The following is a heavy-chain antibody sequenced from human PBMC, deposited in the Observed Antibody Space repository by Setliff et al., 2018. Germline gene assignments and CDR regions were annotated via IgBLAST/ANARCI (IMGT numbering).Heavy chain of an antibody. Sequence: SETLSLTCTVSGGPFSGASIWSWIRQPPGKGLEFIGYVYHSGTAKYDPSLESRAIMSVDASKNEISLKLKSVTAADTAVYYCAKGGTYRYFDFWSQGAQVTVSS. CDR2: VYHSGTA. J-gene: IGHJ4*02. D-gene: IGHD1-1*01. V-gene: IGHV4-59*01. CDR3: AKGGTYRYFDF. CDR1: GGPFSGAS.